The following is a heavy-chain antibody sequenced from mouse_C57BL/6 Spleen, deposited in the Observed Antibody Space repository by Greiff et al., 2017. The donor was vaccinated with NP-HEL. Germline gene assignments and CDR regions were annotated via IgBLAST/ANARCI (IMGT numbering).Heavy chain of an antibody. CDR2: IWSDGST. V-gene: IGHV2-6-1*01. CDR3: ARHVYSNYVGAMDY. Sequence: VKLMESGPGLVAPSQSLSITCTVSGFSLTSYGVHWVRQPPGKGLEWLVVIWSDGSTTYNSALKSRLSISKDNSKSQVFLKMNSLQTDDTAMYYCARHVYSNYVGAMDYWGQGTSVTVSS. J-gene: IGHJ4*01. CDR1: GFSLTSYG. D-gene: IGHD2-5*01.